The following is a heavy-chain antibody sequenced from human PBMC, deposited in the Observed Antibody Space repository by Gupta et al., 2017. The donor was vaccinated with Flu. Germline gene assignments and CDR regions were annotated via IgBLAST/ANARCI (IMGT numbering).Heavy chain of an antibody. J-gene: IGHJ4*02. D-gene: IGHD3-9*01. CDR1: GFSLSNARMG. V-gene: IGHV2-26*01. Sequence: QVTLKESGPVLVKPTETLTLTCTVSGFSLSNARMGVSWIRQPPGKALEWLAHIFSNDEKSYSTSLKSRLTISKDTSKSQVVLTMTNMDPVDTATYYCARIQENPGRIVTGYPEYYFDYWGQGTLVTVSS. CDR2: IFSNDEK. CDR3: ARIQENPGRIVTGYPEYYFDY.